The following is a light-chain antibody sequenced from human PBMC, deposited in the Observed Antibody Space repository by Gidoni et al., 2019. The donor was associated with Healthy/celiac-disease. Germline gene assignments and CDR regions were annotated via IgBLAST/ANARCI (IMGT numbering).Light chain of an antibody. V-gene: IGLV2-14*01. Sequence: QSALTQPASVSGSPGQSITISCTGTSSDVGGYNYVSWYQQHPGKAPKLMIYDVSNRPSGVSKRFSGSKSGNTASLTISGLQAEDEADYYCSSYTSSSTTVFGGGTKLTVL. CDR1: SSDVGGYNY. J-gene: IGLJ3*02. CDR3: SSYTSSSTTV. CDR2: DVS.